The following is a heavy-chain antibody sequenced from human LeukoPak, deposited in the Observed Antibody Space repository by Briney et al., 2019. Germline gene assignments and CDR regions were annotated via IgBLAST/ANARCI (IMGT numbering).Heavy chain of an antibody. CDR3: ASYYDILTEPQARAFDI. J-gene: IGHJ3*02. V-gene: IGHV4-30-4*01. Sequence: PSQTLSLTCTVSGGSISSGDYYWSWIRQPPGKGLEWIGYIYYSGSTYYNPSLKSRVTISVDTSKNQFSLKLSSVTAADTAVYYCASYYDILTEPQARAFDIWGQGTMVTVSS. D-gene: IGHD3-9*01. CDR2: IYYSGST. CDR1: GGSISSGDYY.